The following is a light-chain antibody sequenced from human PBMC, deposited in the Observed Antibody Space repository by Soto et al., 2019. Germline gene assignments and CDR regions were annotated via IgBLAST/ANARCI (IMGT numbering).Light chain of an antibody. CDR2: KAS. V-gene: IGKV1-5*03. J-gene: IGKJ4*01. Sequence: DIQMTQSPSSLSASVGDRVTITCRASQTINSWLAWYQQRPGKAPKLLIYKASSLESGVPSRFSGSGSGTEFTLTISSLQPDDFGRYYCQQYNSYPLTFGGGTKVDIK. CDR3: QQYNSYPLT. CDR1: QTINSW.